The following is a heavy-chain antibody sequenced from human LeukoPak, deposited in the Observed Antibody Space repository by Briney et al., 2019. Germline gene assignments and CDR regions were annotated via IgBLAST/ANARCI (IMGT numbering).Heavy chain of an antibody. CDR1: GFTFSSYA. Sequence: GGSLRLSCAASGFTFSSYATSWVRQTPGKGLEWVSAISGSGGSTYYADSVKGRFTISRDNSKNTLYLQMDSLRAEDTAVYYCAKDGASYFYYMDVWGKGTTVTVSS. D-gene: IGHD4/OR15-4a*01. CDR2: ISGSGGST. CDR3: AKDGASYFYYMDV. J-gene: IGHJ6*03. V-gene: IGHV3-23*01.